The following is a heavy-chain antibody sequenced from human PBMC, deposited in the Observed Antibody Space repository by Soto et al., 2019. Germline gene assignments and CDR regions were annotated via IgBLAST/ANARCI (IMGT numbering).Heavy chain of an antibody. D-gene: IGHD6-19*01. CDR1: GGSISSYY. CDR3: ARGRGRAVAGTGGWFDP. Sequence: SETVSLTCTVSGGSISSYYWSWIRQHAGKGLEWIGSIYTSGSTNYNPSLKRRVTMSVDTSKNQFSLKLSSVTAADTAVYYCARGRGRAVAGTGGWFDPWGQGTLVTVSS. J-gene: IGHJ5*02. CDR2: IYTSGST. V-gene: IGHV4-4*07.